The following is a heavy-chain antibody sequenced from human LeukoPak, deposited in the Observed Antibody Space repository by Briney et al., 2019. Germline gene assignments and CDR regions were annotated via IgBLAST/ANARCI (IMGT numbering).Heavy chain of an antibody. D-gene: IGHD3-22*01. CDR1: GYTFTSYG. V-gene: IGHV3-33*01. Sequence: SCKASGYTFTSYGMHWVRQAPGKGLEWVAVIWYDGSNKYYADSVKGRFTISRDNSKNTLDLQMNSLRAEDTAVYYCATPGPGDSSGYAFDIWGQGTMVTVSS. CDR3: ATPGPGDSSGYAFDI. J-gene: IGHJ3*02. CDR2: IWYDGSNK.